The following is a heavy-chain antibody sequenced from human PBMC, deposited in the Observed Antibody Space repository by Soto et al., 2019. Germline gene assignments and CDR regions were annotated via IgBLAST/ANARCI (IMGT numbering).Heavy chain of an antibody. V-gene: IGHV4-34*01. CDR1: GGSFSGYY. D-gene: IGHD2-21*02. Sequence: QVQLQQWGAGLLKPSETLSLTCAVYGGSFSGYYWSWIRQPPGKGLEWIGEINHSGSTNYNPSLKSRVTISVDTSKNQFSLKLSSVTAADTAVYYCARGTIVVVTATLRLFDYWGQGTLVTVSS. CDR3: ARGTIVVVTATLRLFDY. CDR2: INHSGST. J-gene: IGHJ4*02.